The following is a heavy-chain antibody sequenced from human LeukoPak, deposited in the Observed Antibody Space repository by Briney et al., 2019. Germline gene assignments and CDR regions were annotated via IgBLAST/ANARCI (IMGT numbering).Heavy chain of an antibody. D-gene: IGHD1-26*01. J-gene: IGHJ3*02. CDR1: GGTFSSYT. Sequence: SVKVSCKASGGTFSSYTISWVRPAPGQGLEWMGRIIPILAIANYAQKFQGTVTITADKSTSTAYMELSSLRSEDTAVYYCARDLRVKIVGATRRGGEDAFDIWGQGTMVTVSS. V-gene: IGHV1-69*04. CDR2: IIPILAIA. CDR3: ARDLRVKIVGATRRGGEDAFDI.